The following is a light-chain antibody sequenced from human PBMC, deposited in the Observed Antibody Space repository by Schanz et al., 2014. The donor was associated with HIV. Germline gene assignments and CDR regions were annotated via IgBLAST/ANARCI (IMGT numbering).Light chain of an antibody. Sequence: QSVLTQPPSVSGAPGQRVTISCTGSSSNIGAGYDVHWYQQLPGTAPKLLIYGNSNRPSGVPDRISGSRSATSASLAITGLQAEDEADYYCQSYDSSLRVVVFGGGTKLTVL. V-gene: IGLV1-40*01. CDR2: GNS. CDR3: QSYDSSLRVVV. CDR1: SSNIGAGYD. J-gene: IGLJ2*01.